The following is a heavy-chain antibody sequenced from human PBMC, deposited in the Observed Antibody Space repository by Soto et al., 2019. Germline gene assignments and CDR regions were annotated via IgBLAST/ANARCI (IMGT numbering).Heavy chain of an antibody. CDR2: VNPSGGHT. CDR1: GDTFTDYY. Sequence: VQLMQSGAEVKKPGASVKVSCKASGDTFTDYYIHCVRQAPGQGLEWMGTVNPSGGHTTYAQHFLGRVTMTRDTSTSTLYMELTSLTSDDTAIYYCARGGHVVVVTAALDYWGQGTLVTVSS. J-gene: IGHJ4*02. CDR3: ARGGHVVVVTAALDY. D-gene: IGHD2-21*02. V-gene: IGHV1-46*01.